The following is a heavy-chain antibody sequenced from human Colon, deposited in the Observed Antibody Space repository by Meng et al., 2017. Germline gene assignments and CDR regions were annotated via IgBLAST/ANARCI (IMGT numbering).Heavy chain of an antibody. CDR2: IYPSGGT. Sequence: VPRPGAGPGMVKPSGTLSPPSAAPGDPISSGNGWTWVRQPPGKGLEWIGEIYPSGGTSSNPSLQGRVTILLDKSKNQFSLELNSVTAADTAIYFCARKRTSPGTLGFDYWGQGTLVTVSS. CDR1: GDPISSGNG. V-gene: IGHV4-4*02. J-gene: IGHJ4*02. D-gene: IGHD6-13*01. CDR3: ARKRTSPGTLGFDY.